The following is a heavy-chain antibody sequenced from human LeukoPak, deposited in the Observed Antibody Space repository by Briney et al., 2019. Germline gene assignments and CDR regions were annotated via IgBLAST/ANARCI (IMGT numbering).Heavy chain of an antibody. J-gene: IGHJ6*03. D-gene: IGHD3-3*01. V-gene: IGHV1-69*05. CDR1: GGTFGSYA. Sequence: ASVKVSCKASGGTFGSYAISWVRQAPGQGLEWMGGIIPIFGTANYAQKFQGRVTITTDESTSTAYMELSSLRSEDTAVYYCARADFFGVGTPYYYYYYMDVWGKGTTVTVSS. CDR3: ARADFFGVGTPYYYYYYMDV. CDR2: IIPIFGTA.